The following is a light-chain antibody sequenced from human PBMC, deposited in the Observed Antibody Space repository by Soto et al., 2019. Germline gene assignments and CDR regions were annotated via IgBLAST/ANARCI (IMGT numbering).Light chain of an antibody. CDR1: SSDVGGYNY. Sequence: QSVLTQPASVSGSPGQSITISCSGTSSDVGGYNYVSWYQQHPGKAPKLMIYEVSNRPSGVSNRFSGSKSGHTASLTISGLQAEVEADYYCSSYTSSSTYVLGTGTKVTV. CDR2: EVS. CDR3: SSYTSSSTYV. V-gene: IGLV2-14*01. J-gene: IGLJ1*01.